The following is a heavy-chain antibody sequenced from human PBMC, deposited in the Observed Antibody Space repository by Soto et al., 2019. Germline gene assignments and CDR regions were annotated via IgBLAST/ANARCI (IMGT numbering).Heavy chain of an antibody. CDR3: VLRAGDY. CDR2: IGAGDDTT. J-gene: IGHJ4*02. CDR1: GFTFSSNS. Sequence: EVQLMESGGGVARPGGSLRLSCATSGFTFSSNSMNWVRQVPGKRLEWVSRIGAGDDTTYYTDSVEGRFTISRDDSTGTLYLQMNSLKVEDTAIYFCVLRAGDYWGQGTLVTVSS. V-gene: IGHV3-23*01. D-gene: IGHD3-9*01.